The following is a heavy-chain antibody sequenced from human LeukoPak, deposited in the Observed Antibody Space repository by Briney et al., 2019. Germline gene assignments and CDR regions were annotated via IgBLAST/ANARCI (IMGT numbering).Heavy chain of an antibody. CDR1: GGSISSYY. CDR3: ARGKDHMVRGVSDWFDP. CDR2: IYTSGST. J-gene: IGHJ5*02. V-gene: IGHV4-4*07. D-gene: IGHD3-10*01. Sequence: SETLSLTCTVSGGSISSYYWSWIRQPAGKGLEWIGRIYTSGSTNYNPSLKSRVTMSVDTSKNQFSLKLSSVTAADTAVYYCARGKDHMVRGVSDWFDPWGREPWSPSPQ.